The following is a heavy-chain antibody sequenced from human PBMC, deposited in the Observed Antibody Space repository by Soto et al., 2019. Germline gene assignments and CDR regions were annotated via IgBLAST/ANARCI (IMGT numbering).Heavy chain of an antibody. V-gene: IGHV5-51*01. CDR2: IYPGDSDT. Sequence: GESLKISCKVSGYSFTSYWIGWVRQMPGKGLEWMGIIYPGDSDTRYSPSFQGQVTISADKSISTAYLQWSSLKASDTAMYYCARHVRRTLAAGIYYFDYWGQGTLVTVSS. D-gene: IGHD6-13*01. CDR3: ARHVRRTLAAGIYYFDY. CDR1: GYSFTSYW. J-gene: IGHJ4*02.